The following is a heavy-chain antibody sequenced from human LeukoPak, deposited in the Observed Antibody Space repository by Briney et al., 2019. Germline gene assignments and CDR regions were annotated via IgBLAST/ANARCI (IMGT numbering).Heavy chain of an antibody. Sequence: SETLSLTCTVSGVSISRGSYYWGWIRPPPGKGLEWIGEISPRGSGNDSPTLKSRVTMSVDTSKNPFSLKLSSVTAADTAIYYCAGIPTRWFSGYFDPWGQGILVTVSS. J-gene: IGHJ5*02. CDR2: ISPRGSG. D-gene: IGHD4-23*01. CDR3: AGIPTRWFSGYFDP. V-gene: IGHV4-39*07. CDR1: GVSISRGSYY.